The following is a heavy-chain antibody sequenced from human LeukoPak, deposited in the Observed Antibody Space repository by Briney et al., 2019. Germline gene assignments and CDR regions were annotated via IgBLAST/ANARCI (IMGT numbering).Heavy chain of an antibody. D-gene: IGHD5-24*01. CDR3: ARGDGYKDFDY. CDR1: GGSISSGSYN. J-gene: IGHJ4*02. CDR2: IYTSGST. V-gene: IGHV4-61*02. Sequence: SKTLSLTCTVSGGSISSGSYNWSWIRQPAGKGLDWIGRIYTSGSTNYNPSLKSRVTISVDTSKNQFSLKLSSVTAADTAVYYCARGDGYKDFDYWGQGTLVTVSS.